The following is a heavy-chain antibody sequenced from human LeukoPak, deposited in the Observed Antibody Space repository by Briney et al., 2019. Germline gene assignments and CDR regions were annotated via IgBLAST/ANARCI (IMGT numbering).Heavy chain of an antibody. D-gene: IGHD5-18*01. CDR2: IKEDGSEK. J-gene: IGHJ6*03. CDR1: GFTFSSYS. V-gene: IGHV3-7*04. Sequence: GSLRLSCAASGFTFSSYSMIWVRQAPGKGLEWVANIKEDGSEKYYVDSVKGRFTISRDNAKNSLYLQMNSLRAEDTAVYYCARAGMETDPLDYYYYMDVWGKGTTVTVSS. CDR3: ARAGMETDPLDYYYYMDV.